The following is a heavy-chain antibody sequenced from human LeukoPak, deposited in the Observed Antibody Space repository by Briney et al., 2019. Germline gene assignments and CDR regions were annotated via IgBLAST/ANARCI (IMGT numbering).Heavy chain of an antibody. J-gene: IGHJ3*02. Sequence: NPSETLSLTCTVSGGSIRSYFWSWLRQPPGKGLEWIGYIWDTEITDHNPSLKSRVTISLDTSKNHFSLKLRSVTAADTALYFCARGLVLATDDAFDIWGQGTLVTVSS. CDR2: IWDTEIT. V-gene: IGHV4-59*01. CDR1: GGSIRSYF. D-gene: IGHD5-12*01. CDR3: ARGLVLATDDAFDI.